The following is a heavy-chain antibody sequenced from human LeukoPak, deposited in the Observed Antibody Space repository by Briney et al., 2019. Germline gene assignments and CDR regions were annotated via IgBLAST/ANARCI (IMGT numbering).Heavy chain of an antibody. Sequence: SETLSLTCTVSGGSFRSSSYYWGWIRQTPGKGLEWIGCIYYSGSTYYNPSLKSRVTISVDTSENQFSLHLNSVTPEDTAVYYCARRLTQYDCFDPWGQGILVTVSS. J-gene: IGHJ5*02. D-gene: IGHD2-2*01. CDR2: IYYSGST. CDR3: ARRLTQYDCFDP. V-gene: IGHV4-39*01. CDR1: GGSFRSSSYY.